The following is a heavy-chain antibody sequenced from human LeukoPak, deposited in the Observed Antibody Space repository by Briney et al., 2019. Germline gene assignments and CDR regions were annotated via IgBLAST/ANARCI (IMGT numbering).Heavy chain of an antibody. Sequence: GESLKISCKGSGYSFTSYWISWVRQMPGKGLEWMGRIDPSDSYTNYSPSFQGHVTISADKSISTAYLQWSSLKVSDTAMYYCARHPLIVVPAAARNWFDPWGQGTLVTVSS. CDR3: ARHPLIVVPAAARNWFDP. D-gene: IGHD2-2*01. CDR2: IDPSDSYT. CDR1: GYSFTSYW. V-gene: IGHV5-10-1*01. J-gene: IGHJ5*02.